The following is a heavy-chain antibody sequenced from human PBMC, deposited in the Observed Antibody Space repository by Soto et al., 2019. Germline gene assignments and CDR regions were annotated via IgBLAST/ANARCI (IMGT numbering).Heavy chain of an antibody. CDR3: ARAGEYSSSSFDY. D-gene: IGHD6-6*01. J-gene: IGHJ4*02. Sequence: GGSLRLSCAASGFTFISYSMNWVRQAPGKGLEWVSSISSSSSYIYYADSVKGRFTISRDNAKNSLYLQMNSLRAEDTAVYYCARAGEYSSSSFDYWGQGTLVTVSS. CDR2: ISSSSSYI. CDR1: GFTFISYS. V-gene: IGHV3-21*01.